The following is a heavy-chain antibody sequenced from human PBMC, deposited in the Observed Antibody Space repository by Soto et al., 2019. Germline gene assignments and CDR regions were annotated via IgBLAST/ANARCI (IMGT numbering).Heavy chain of an antibody. CDR2: LSAGGST. D-gene: IGHD3-9*01. CDR3: AKDRGSGGIVTGTPDS. CDR1: GFTVSSSA. Sequence: EVQLLESGGGLVQPGGSLRLSCVISGFTVSSSAMTWVRQAPGKGLEWVSPLSAGGSTYFAASVKGRFTISRNSSANTLYLQMGSLKAEETAVYYCAKDRGSGGIVTGTPDSWGPGTLVTVSS. J-gene: IGHJ4*02. V-gene: IGHV3-23*01.